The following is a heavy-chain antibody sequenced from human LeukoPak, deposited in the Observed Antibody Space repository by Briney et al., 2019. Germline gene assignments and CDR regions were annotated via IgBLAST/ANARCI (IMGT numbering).Heavy chain of an antibody. J-gene: IGHJ3*02. Sequence: GGSLRLSCAASGFTFSSYWMSWVRQAPGKGLEWVANIKQDGSEKYYVDSVKGRFTISRDNAKNSLYLQMNSLRAEDTALYYCAKPIYSSGWPEAFDIWGQGTMVTVSS. V-gene: IGHV3-7*03. CDR2: IKQDGSEK. CDR3: AKPIYSSGWPEAFDI. CDR1: GFTFSSYW. D-gene: IGHD6-19*01.